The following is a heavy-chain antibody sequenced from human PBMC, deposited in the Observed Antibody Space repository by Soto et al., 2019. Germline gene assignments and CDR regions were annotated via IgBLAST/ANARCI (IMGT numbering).Heavy chain of an antibody. CDR2: INTYNGMT. CDR3: AKSPRGEMATD. V-gene: IGHV1-18*01. J-gene: IGHJ4*02. D-gene: IGHD5-12*01. Sequence: QVQLVQSGGEVKKPGASVTVSCKASGYTFINYHITWVRQAPGQVLEWMAWINTYNGMTDYAQKFQGRVTMTRDTSTITAYMELRNLASDDTAVYFCAKSPRGEMATDWGQGTLVTCSS. CDR1: GYTFINYH.